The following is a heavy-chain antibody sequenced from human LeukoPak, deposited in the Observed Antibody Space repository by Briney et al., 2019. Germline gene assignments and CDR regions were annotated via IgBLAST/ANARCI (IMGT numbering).Heavy chain of an antibody. CDR2: ISYDGSNK. CDR3: ARGSVATIVQALDY. CDR1: GFTFSSYA. D-gene: IGHD5-12*01. J-gene: IGHJ4*02. Sequence: GSLRLSCAASGFTFSSYAMHWVRQAPGEGLEWVAVISYDGSNKYYADSVKGRFTISRDNSKNTLYLQMNSLRAEDTAVYYCARGSVATIVQALDYWGQGTLVTVSS. V-gene: IGHV3-30*04.